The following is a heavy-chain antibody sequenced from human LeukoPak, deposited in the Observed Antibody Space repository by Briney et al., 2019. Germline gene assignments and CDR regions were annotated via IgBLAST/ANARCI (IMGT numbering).Heavy chain of an antibody. CDR2: VNQGATQK. CDR1: GFDFSTQW. J-gene: IGHJ6*03. V-gene: IGHV3-7*01. CDR3: ASNYYGSGSSLDYYYYMDV. D-gene: IGHD3-10*01. Sequence: GGSLRLSCAASGFDFSTQWMSWVRQAPGKGLEWVAIVNQGATQKYYVDSVKGRFTISRDNAENSLYLQMNSLRADDTAVYYCASNYYGSGSSLDYYYYMDVWGKGTTVTVSS.